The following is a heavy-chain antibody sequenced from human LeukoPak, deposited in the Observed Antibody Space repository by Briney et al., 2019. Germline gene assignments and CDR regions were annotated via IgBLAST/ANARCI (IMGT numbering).Heavy chain of an antibody. CDR3: AKGGLDDFWRGYKAAGMEV. J-gene: IGHJ6*01. CDR2: ISGSGGST. Sequence: GGSLRLSCAASGFTFSNYSMSWVRQPPGKGLEWVSAISGSGGSTYYPDALRGRFTISRDNSKNTLYLQMNTLIADDTAVCYCAKGGLDDFWRGYKAAGMEVWGEG. V-gene: IGHV3-23*01. CDR1: GFTFSNYS. D-gene: IGHD3-3*01.